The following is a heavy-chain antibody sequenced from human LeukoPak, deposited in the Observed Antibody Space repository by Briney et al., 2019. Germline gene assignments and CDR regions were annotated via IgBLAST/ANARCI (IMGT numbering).Heavy chain of an antibody. CDR2: MYTSGST. J-gene: IGHJ3*02. CDR1: GGSISSYY. D-gene: IGHD2-21*02. V-gene: IGHV4-4*07. Sequence: SETLSLTCTVSGGSISSYYWSWIRQPAGKGLEWIGRMYTSGSTNYNPSLKSRVTMSVDTSKNQFSLKLTSVTAADTAVYYCARDWLSTVVVTATNYDAFDIWGQGTMVTVSS. CDR3: ARDWLSTVVVTATNYDAFDI.